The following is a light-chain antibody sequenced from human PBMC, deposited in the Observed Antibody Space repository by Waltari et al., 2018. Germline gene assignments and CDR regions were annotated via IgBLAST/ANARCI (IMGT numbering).Light chain of an antibody. V-gene: IGKV3-20*01. CDR2: GTS. CDR1: QSVSSSY. CDR3: QQYDNSPYT. J-gene: IGKJ2*01. Sequence: EIVLTQSPGTLSLPPGESATLPCRASQSVSSSYLAWYQQKPGQAPRLLIYGTSSRATGIPDRFSGSGSGTDFTLTIGRLEPEDFAVYYCQQYDNSPYTFGQGTKLEIK.